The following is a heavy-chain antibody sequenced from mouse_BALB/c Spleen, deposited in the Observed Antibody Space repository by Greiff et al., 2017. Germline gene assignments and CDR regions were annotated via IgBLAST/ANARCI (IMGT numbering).Heavy chain of an antibody. V-gene: IGHV1-7*01. CDR3: ARGGNYYAMDY. CDR2: INPSTGYT. Sequence: VQLQQSGTELAKPGASVKMSCKASGYTFTSYWIHWVKQRPGQGLEWIGYINPSTGYTEYNQKFKDKATLTADKSSSTAYMQLNSLTSEDSAVYCCARGGNYYAMDYWGQGTSVTVSS. J-gene: IGHJ4*01. CDR1: GYTFTSYW. D-gene: IGHD2-1*01.